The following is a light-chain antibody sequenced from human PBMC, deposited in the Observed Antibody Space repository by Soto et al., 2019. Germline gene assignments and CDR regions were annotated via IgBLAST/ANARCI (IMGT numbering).Light chain of an antibody. CDR2: DDN. CDR3: GSWDSSLSAYV. CDR1: CSNIGRNS. J-gene: IGLJ1*01. Sequence: QSCLTQPPSVSEAQGQKVPISFSGSCSNIGRNSVSWYQQLPGTTPKLLIYDDNKRPSGIPDRFSGSKSGTSATLGITGFQTGDEADYYCGSWDSSLSAYVFGTETKV. V-gene: IGLV1-51*01.